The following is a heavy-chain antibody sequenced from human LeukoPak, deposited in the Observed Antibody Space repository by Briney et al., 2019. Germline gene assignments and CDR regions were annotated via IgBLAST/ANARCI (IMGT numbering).Heavy chain of an antibody. CDR1: GFTFRSHW. V-gene: IGHV3-7*01. Sequence: QAGGSLRLSCVASGFTFRSHWMSWVRQAPGKGLEWVANINLDGSEKYYVDSVMGRFTVSRDNAENSLYLQINSLRADDTAVYYCARLLMVRGVISHMDVWGKGTTVTVSS. CDR2: INLDGSEK. J-gene: IGHJ6*03. D-gene: IGHD3-10*01. CDR3: ARLLMVRGVISHMDV.